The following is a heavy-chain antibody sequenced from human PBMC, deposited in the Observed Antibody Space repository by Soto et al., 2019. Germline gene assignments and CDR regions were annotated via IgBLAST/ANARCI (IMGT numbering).Heavy chain of an antibody. CDR1: GFTFSDYY. V-gene: IGHV3-11*06. D-gene: IGHD6-19*01. CDR3: ARDLLIHRGSWAYSSGPIPHYGMDV. Sequence: PGGSLRLSCAASGFTFSDYYMSWIRQAPGKGLEWVSYISSSSSYTNYADSVKGRFTISRDNAKNSLYLQMNSLRAEDTAVYYCARDLLIHRGSWAYSSGPIPHYGMDVWGQGTTVTVSS. J-gene: IGHJ6*02. CDR2: ISSSSSYT.